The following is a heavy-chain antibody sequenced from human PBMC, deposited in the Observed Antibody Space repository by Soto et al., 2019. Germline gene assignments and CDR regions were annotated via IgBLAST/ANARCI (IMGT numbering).Heavy chain of an antibody. Sequence: GGSLRLSCAASGFTFSSYGMHWVRQAPGKGLEWVAVISYDGSNKYYADSVKGRFTISRDNSKNTLYLQMNSLRAEDTAVYYCAKDTRYYDSSGYCAVWGQGTLVTVSS. CDR1: GFTFSSYG. CDR2: ISYDGSNK. D-gene: IGHD3-22*01. CDR3: AKDTRYYDSSGYCAV. V-gene: IGHV3-30*18. J-gene: IGHJ4*02.